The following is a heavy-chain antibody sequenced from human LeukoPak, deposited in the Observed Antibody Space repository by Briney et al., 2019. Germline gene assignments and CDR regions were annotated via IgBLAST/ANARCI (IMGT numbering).Heavy chain of an antibody. D-gene: IGHD1-26*01. V-gene: IGHV3-23*01. Sequence: PGGSLRLSCAASGFTFSSYAMSWVRQAPGKGLEWVSAISGSGGSTYYADSVKGRFTISRDNSKNTLYLQMNSLRAEDTAVYYCARDPWELLDYFDYWGQGTLVTVSS. J-gene: IGHJ4*02. CDR1: GFTFSSYA. CDR3: ARDPWELLDYFDY. CDR2: ISGSGGST.